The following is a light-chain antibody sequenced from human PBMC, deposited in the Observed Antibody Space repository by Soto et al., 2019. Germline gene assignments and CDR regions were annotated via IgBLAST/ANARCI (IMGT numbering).Light chain of an antibody. V-gene: IGKV1-5*03. CDR2: KSS. J-gene: IGKJ1*01. CDR3: LQDINYQWT. CDR1: QTISSW. Sequence: DIQMTQSPSTLSGSVGVRVTITCRASQTISSWLAWYQQKPGKAPKLLIYKSSTLKSGVPSRFSGSGSGTDFTLAISSLQPEESATYYCLQDINYQWTFGQGTKVDIK.